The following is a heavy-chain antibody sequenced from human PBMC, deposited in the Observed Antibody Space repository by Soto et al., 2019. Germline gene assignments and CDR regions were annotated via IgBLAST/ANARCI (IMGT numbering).Heavy chain of an antibody. J-gene: IGHJ4*02. V-gene: IGHV1-69*06. D-gene: IGHD3-22*01. CDR1: GGTFSSYA. CDR2: IIPIFGTA. Sequence: SVKVSCKASGGTFSSYAISWVRQAPGQGLEWMGGIIPIFGTANYAQKSQGRVTITADKSTSTAYMELSSLRSEDTAVYYCARNHYDSSGRLYYFDYWGQGTLVTVSS. CDR3: ARNHYDSSGRLYYFDY.